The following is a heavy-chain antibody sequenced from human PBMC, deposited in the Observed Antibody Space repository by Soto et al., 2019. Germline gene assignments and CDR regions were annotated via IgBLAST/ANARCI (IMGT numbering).Heavy chain of an antibody. CDR1: GGTFSSYA. CDR3: ASERGYSYGSFDY. Sequence: SVKVSCKASGGTFSSYAISWVRQAPGQGLEWMGGIIPIFGTANYAQKFQGRVTITADESTSTAYMELSSLRSEDTAVYYCASERGYSYGSFDYWGQGTLVTVSS. J-gene: IGHJ4*02. V-gene: IGHV1-69*13. CDR2: IIPIFGTA. D-gene: IGHD5-18*01.